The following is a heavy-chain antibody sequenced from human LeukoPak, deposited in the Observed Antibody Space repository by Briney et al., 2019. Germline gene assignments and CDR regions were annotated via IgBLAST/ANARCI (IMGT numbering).Heavy chain of an antibody. D-gene: IGHD2-2*02. CDR3: ARLPTSTHCSSTSCYRAYYYYYMDV. CDR2: INHSGST. J-gene: IGHJ6*03. CDR1: GGSFSGYY. V-gene: IGHV4-34*01. Sequence: PSETLSLTCAVYGGSFSGYYWSWIRQPPGRGLEWIGEINHSGSTNYNPSLKSRVTISVDTSKNQFSLKLSSVTAADTAVYYCARLPTSTHCSSTSCYRAYYYYYMDVWGKGTTVTVSS.